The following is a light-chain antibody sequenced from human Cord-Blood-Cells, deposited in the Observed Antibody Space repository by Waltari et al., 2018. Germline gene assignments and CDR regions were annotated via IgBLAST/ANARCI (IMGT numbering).Light chain of an antibody. Sequence: VITQSPTTLSVSSAGRGSLSCRARQSVSSNLAWYQQKPGQAPRLLIYGASTRATGIPARFSGSGSGTEFTLTISRLQSEDFAVYYCQQYNNWPRTFGQGTKVEIK. CDR3: QQYNNWPRT. CDR1: QSVSSN. V-gene: IGKV3D-15*01. CDR2: GAS. J-gene: IGKJ1*01.